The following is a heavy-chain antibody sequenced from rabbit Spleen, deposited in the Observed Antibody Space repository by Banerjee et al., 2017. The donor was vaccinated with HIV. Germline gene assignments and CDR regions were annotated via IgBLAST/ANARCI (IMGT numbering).Heavy chain of an antibody. CDR2: IATGSSSK. J-gene: IGHJ4*01. D-gene: IGHD7-1*01. V-gene: IGHV1S47*01. CDR3: ARDLIPGYTGYGYLNL. Sequence: QEQLVESGGGLVQPEGSLTLTCKASGFDFSSYYYMCWVRQAPGKGPEWIACIATGSSSKTYYASWAKGRFTITRSTSLNTVTLQLNSLTAADTATYFCARDLIPGYTGYGYLNLWGQGTLVTVS. CDR1: GFDFSSYYY.